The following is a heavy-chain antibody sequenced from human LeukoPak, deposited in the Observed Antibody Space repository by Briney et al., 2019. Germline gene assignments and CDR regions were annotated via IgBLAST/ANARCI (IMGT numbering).Heavy chain of an antibody. J-gene: IGHJ4*02. CDR3: VKDWDTVTFDY. D-gene: IGHD4-17*01. V-gene: IGHV3-30*14. CDR2: ISYDGSNK. Sequence: GGSLRLSCAASGFTFSSYAMHWVRQAPGKGLEWVAVISYDGSNKYYADSVKGRFTISRDNSKNTLYLQMSSLRAEDTAVYYCVKDWDTVTFDYWGQGTLVTVSS. CDR1: GFTFSSYA.